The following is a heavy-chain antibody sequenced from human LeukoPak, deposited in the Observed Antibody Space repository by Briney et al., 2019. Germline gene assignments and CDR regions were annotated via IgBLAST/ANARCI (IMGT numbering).Heavy chain of an antibody. V-gene: IGHV3-23*01. CDR2: ISASGGKT. Sequence: PGGSLRLSCAASGFTFSSYAMSWVRQAPGRGLEWVSAISASGGKTYYADSVKGRFTISRDNSKNTLYLQMNSLRAEDTAVYYCAKMDYDFWSGSFDHWGQGTLVTVSS. J-gene: IGHJ4*02. D-gene: IGHD3-3*01. CDR1: GFTFSSYA. CDR3: AKMDYDFWSGSFDH.